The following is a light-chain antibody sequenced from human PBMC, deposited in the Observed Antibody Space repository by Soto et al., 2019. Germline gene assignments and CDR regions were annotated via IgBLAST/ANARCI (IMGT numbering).Light chain of an antibody. CDR2: GAS. Sequence: EIVLPQYPATLSVSPGERVTPSCRASQSVDISLAWYQQKPGQAPRLLIYGASTRATDMPGTFSGSGSGTDFTLTISRLEPEDFAVYYCQQYGSSGTFGQGTKVDI. V-gene: IGKV3-20*01. CDR1: QSVDIS. J-gene: IGKJ1*01. CDR3: QQYGSSGT.